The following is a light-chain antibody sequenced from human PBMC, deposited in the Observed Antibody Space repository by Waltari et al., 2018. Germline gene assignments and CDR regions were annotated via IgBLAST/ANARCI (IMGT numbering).Light chain of an antibody. V-gene: IGKV1-5*03. J-gene: IGKJ2*01. CDR2: KAS. CDR3: QQYNSYSYT. Sequence: DIQMTQSPSTLSASVGDRVTTPCRASQSISTWLAWYQQKPGKAPKLLIYKASGLESGVPSRFSGSGSGTEFTLTISSLQPDDFATYYCQQYNSYSYTFGQGTKLEIK. CDR1: QSISTW.